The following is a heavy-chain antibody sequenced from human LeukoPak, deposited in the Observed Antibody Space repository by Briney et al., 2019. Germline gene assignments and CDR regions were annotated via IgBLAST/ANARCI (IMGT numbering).Heavy chain of an antibody. Sequence: GGSLILSCAASGFTFSSYAMSWVRQAPGKGLEWVSAISITVGGTYYADSVKGRFTISRDNSKNTLYLQMNSLSAEDTAVYYCAKRSHMLGATNPNYYFDHWGQGTLVTVSS. J-gene: IGHJ4*02. CDR3: AKRSHMLGATNPNYYFDH. D-gene: IGHD1-26*01. V-gene: IGHV3-23*01. CDR1: GFTFSSYA. CDR2: ISITVGGT.